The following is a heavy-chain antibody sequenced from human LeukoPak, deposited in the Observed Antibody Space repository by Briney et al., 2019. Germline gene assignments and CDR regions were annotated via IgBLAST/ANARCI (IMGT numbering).Heavy chain of an antibody. D-gene: IGHD6-13*01. Sequence: GGSLRLSCAASGFSFSTYSMNWVRQAPGKGLEWIAYIPGSGRTIYYADSVKGRFTISRDNAKNSLYLQMNSLRAEDTAVYYCAGLTAAAGFDYWGQGTLVTVSS. CDR2: IPGSGRTI. CDR1: GFSFSTYS. J-gene: IGHJ4*02. CDR3: AGLTAAAGFDY. V-gene: IGHV3-48*01.